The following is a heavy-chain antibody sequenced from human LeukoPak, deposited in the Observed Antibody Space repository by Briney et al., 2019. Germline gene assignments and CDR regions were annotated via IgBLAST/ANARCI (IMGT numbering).Heavy chain of an antibody. Sequence: PSETLSLTCTVSGGSISSSSYYWGWIRQPPGKGLEWIGSIYYSGSTYYNPSLKSRVTISVDTSKNQFSLKLSSVTAADTAVYYCARAGNYGSGIPRLFDYWGQGTLVTVSS. D-gene: IGHD3-10*01. CDR3: ARAGNYGSGIPRLFDY. CDR2: IYYSGST. V-gene: IGHV4-39*01. CDR1: GGSISSSSYY. J-gene: IGHJ4*02.